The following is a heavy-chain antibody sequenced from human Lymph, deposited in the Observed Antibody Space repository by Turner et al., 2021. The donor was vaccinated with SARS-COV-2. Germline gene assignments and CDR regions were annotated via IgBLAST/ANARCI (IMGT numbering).Heavy chain of an antibody. D-gene: IGHD2-15*01. CDR1: GVTFSSYS. J-gene: IGHJ6*02. Sequence: EVPLVESGGGLVQPGGSLRISCAASGVTFSSYSMNGVRLAPGNGLEWVSYISISSRTLYYADSVKGRFTIARDNAKNSLYLQMNSLRDEDTAVYYCARDRGGYGAYYYGMDVWGQGTTVTVSS. CDR2: ISISSRTL. V-gene: IGHV3-48*02. CDR3: ARDRGGYGAYYYGMDV.